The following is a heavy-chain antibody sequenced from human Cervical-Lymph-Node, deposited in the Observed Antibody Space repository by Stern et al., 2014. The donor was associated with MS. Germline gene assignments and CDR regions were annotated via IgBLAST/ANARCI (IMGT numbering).Heavy chain of an antibody. J-gene: IGHJ2*01. CDR1: GFTFSSYG. Sequence: VQLVESGGGVVQPGRSLRLSCAASGFTFSSYGMHWVRQAPGKGLEWVAVIWYDGSNKYYADSVKGRFTISRDNSKNTLYLQMNSLRAEDTAVYYCARGAGVYWYFDLWGRGTLVTVSS. CDR3: ARGAGVYWYFDL. V-gene: IGHV3-33*01. D-gene: IGHD3-10*01. CDR2: IWYDGSNK.